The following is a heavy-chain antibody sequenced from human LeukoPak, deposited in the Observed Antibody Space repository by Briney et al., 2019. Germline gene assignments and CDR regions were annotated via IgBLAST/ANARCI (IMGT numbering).Heavy chain of an antibody. CDR2: INHSGST. J-gene: IGHJ4*02. V-gene: IGHV4-34*01. CDR3: ARWGADWNPYSSGWYGYFDY. Sequence: SETLSLTCAVYGGSFSGYYWSWIRQPPGKGLEWIGEINHSGSTNYNPSLKSRVTISVDTSKNQFSLKLSSVTAADTAVYYCARWGADWNPYSSGWYGYFDYWGQGTLVTVSS. CDR1: GGSFSGYY. D-gene: IGHD6-19*01.